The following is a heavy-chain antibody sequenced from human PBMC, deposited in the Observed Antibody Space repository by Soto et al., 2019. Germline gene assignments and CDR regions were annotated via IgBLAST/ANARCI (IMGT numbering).Heavy chain of an antibody. V-gene: IGHV3-30*18. CDR3: AKDRSGSYFRFYYYYYGMDV. Sequence: PGGSLRLSCAASGFTFSSYGMHWVRQAPGKGLEWVAVISYDGSNKYYADSVKGRFAISRDNSKNTLYLQMNSLRAEDTAVYYCAKDRSGSYFRFYYYYYGMDVWGQGTTVTVSS. CDR2: ISYDGSNK. J-gene: IGHJ6*02. D-gene: IGHD1-26*01. CDR1: GFTFSSYG.